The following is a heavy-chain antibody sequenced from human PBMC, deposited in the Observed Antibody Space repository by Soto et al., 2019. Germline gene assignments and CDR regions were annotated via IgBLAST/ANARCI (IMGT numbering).Heavy chain of an antibody. CDR3: AREGQIHGDYYGMDV. Sequence: SETLSLTCTVSGGSISSGGYYWSWIRQHPGKGLEWIGYIYYSGSTYYNPSLKSRVTISVDTSKNQFSLKLSSVTAADTAVYYCAREGQIHGDYYGMDVWGQGTTVTVSS. CDR2: IYYSGST. D-gene: IGHD3-10*01. CDR1: GGSISSGGYY. V-gene: IGHV4-31*03. J-gene: IGHJ6*02.